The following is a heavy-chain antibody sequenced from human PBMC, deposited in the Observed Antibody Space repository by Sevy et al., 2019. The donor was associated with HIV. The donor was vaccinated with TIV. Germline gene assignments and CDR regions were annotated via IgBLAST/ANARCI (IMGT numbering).Heavy chain of an antibody. J-gene: IGHJ4*02. CDR2: MTSSGSYI. CDR1: GFTFSTST. Sequence: GGFLRLSCAASGFTFSTSTMNWVRQAPGKGLEWVSLMTSSGSYILYADSVKGRFTISRDNAKNSVFLQLNSLRVEDTAVDYSVRDGWNYWGQGTPVAVSS. D-gene: IGHD2-15*01. CDR3: VRDGWNY. V-gene: IGHV3-21*01.